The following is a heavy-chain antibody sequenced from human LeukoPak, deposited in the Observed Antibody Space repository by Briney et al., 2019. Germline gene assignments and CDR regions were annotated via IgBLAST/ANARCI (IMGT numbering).Heavy chain of an antibody. CDR1: GDSVSRNSAA. Sequence: SQTLSLTCAICGDSVSRNSAAWNWIRQSPSRGLEWLGRTYYKSKWYNDYAVSVKSRITINPDTSKNQFSLQLKSVTPEDTAVYYCARAPIVAATHIDYWGQGTLVTVSS. CDR3: ARAPIVAATHIDY. D-gene: IGHD1-26*01. CDR2: TYYKSKWYN. J-gene: IGHJ4*02. V-gene: IGHV6-1*01.